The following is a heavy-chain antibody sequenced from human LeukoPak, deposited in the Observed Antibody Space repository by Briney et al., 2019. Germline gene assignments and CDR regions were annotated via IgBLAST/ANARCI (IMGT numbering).Heavy chain of an antibody. CDR3: ARSGRYYGSGSYYYFDY. CDR2: ISYSGST. J-gene: IGHJ4*02. Sequence: SETLSLTCTVSGGSISSYYWSWIRQPPGKGLEWIGYISYSGSTNYNPSLKSRVTISVDTSKNQFSLKLSSVTAADTAVYYRARSGRYYGSGSYYYFDYWGQGTLVTVSS. D-gene: IGHD3-10*01. CDR1: GGSISSYY. V-gene: IGHV4-59*08.